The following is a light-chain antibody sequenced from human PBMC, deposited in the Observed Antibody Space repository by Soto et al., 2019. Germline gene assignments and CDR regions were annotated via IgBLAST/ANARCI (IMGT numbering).Light chain of an antibody. Sequence: DIQMTQSPSYLSASVGDRVTITCRASQSIVTYLNWYQQKPGRAPKLLIQTASGLQAGVPSRFSGSGXXTXFTLTXSSLHPDFFSTYYCQQLYTAPLRFGGGT. V-gene: IGKV1-39*01. CDR1: QSIVTY. CDR3: QQLYTAPLR. J-gene: IGKJ4*01. CDR2: TAS.